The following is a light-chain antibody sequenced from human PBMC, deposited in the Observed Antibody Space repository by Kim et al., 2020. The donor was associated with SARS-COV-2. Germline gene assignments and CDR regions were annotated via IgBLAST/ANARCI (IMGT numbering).Light chain of an antibody. J-gene: IGKJ2*01. CDR2: KAS. CDR1: QSISSW. V-gene: IGKV1-5*03. Sequence: SASVGDRVTITCRASQSISSWLAWYQQKPGKAPKLLIYKASSLESGVPSRFSGRASGTEFTITISSLQPDDFATYYCQHYNSPPYNFGQGTKLEIK. CDR3: QHYNSPPYN.